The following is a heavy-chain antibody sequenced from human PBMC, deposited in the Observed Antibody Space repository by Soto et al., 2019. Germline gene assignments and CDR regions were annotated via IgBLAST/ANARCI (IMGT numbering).Heavy chain of an antibody. CDR2: ISDRGGST. Sequence: VQLLESGGGLVQPGGSLILSCAASGFTFSSYAMSGVRQAPGKGLEWVSAISDRGGSTYYADSVKGRFTIYRDNSKNTLYLQMNSLRAQDKAGYYCATDGVNTYGYFQHWGQGTLVTVSS. CDR3: ATDGVNTYGYFQH. J-gene: IGHJ1*01. D-gene: IGHD3-16*01. CDR1: GFTFSSYA. V-gene: IGHV3-23*01.